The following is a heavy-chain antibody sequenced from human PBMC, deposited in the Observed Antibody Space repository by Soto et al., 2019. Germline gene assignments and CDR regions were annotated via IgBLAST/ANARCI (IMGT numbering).Heavy chain of an antibody. V-gene: IGHV4-59*01. CDR3: ARGVPTYYYDSREYFDY. J-gene: IGHJ4*02. Sequence: QVQLQESGPGLVKPSETLSLTCTVSGGSISSYYWSWIRQPPGKGLEWIGYIYYSGSTNYNPSLKSRVTISVDTSKNQFSLKLSSVTAADTAVYYCARGVPTYYYDSREYFDYWGQGTLVTVSS. CDR2: IYYSGST. CDR1: GGSISSYY. D-gene: IGHD3-22*01.